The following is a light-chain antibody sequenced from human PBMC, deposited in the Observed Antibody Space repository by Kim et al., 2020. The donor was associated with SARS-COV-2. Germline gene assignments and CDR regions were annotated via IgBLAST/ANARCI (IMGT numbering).Light chain of an antibody. CDR1: SLRSYY. J-gene: IGLJ3*02. CDR2: GKN. CDR3: NSRDSSGHHWV. V-gene: IGLV3-19*01. Sequence: SSELTQDPAVSVALGQTVRITCQGDSLRSYYASWYQQKPGQAPVLVFYGKNNRPSGIPDRFSGSSSGNTASLTITGAQAEDEADYYCNSRDSSGHHWVFGGGTQLTVL.